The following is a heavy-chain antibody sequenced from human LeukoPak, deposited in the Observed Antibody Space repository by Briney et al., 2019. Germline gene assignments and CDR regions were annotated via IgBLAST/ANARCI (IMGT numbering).Heavy chain of an antibody. CDR1: GGSISSYY. CDR2: IYTSGST. Sequence: SETLSLTCTISGGSISSYYWSWVRQPAGKGLEWIGRIYTSGSTNYNPSLKSRVTISVDTSKNQFSLRLSSVTAADTAVYYCARHVVRGKIDYWGQGTLVTVSS. V-gene: IGHV4-4*07. CDR3: ARHVVRGKIDY. J-gene: IGHJ4*02. D-gene: IGHD3-10*01.